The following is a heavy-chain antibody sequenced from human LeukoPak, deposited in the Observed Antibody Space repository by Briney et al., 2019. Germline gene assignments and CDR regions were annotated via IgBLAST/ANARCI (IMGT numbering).Heavy chain of an antibody. CDR2: TNHSGST. D-gene: IGHD2-2*01. CDR3: AGAIGVPVAPPSDFDY. V-gene: IGHV4-34*01. J-gene: IGHJ4*02. CDR1: GGSISSYY. Sequence: SETLSLTCTVSGGSISSYYWSWIRQPPGKGLEWIGDTNHSGSTNYNPSLKSRVPISVDTSKNQFSLKLSSVTAADTAVYYCAGAIGVPVAPPSDFDYWGQGTLVTVSS.